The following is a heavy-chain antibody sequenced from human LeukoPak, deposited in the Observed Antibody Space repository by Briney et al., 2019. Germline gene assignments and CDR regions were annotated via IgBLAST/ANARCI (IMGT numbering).Heavy chain of an antibody. CDR2: IIPIFGTA. D-gene: IGHD6-13*01. Sequence: SVKVSCKASGGTFSSYAISWVRQAPRQGLEWMGGIIPIFGTANYAQKFQGRVTITADESTSTAYMELSSLRSEDTAVYYCAHQQLGSSEFDYWGQGTLVTVSS. J-gene: IGHJ4*02. CDR3: AHQQLGSSEFDY. CDR1: GGTFSSYA. V-gene: IGHV1-69*13.